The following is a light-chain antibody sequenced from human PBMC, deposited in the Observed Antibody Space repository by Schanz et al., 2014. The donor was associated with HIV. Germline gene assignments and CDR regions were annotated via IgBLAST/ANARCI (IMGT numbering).Light chain of an antibody. CDR2: KAS. Sequence: DIQLTQSPSTLSASVGDRVTITCRASQSITYHLAWYQQKPGKAPKLLIYKASNLETGVPSRFSGRRSGTEFTLTINSLQPEDSATYYCLQHNFYPLTFGGGTKVEI. V-gene: IGKV1-5*03. CDR1: QSITYH. J-gene: IGKJ4*02. CDR3: LQHNFYPLT.